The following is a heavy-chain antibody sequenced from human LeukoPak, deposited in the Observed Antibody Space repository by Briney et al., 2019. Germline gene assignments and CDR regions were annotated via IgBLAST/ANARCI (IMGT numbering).Heavy chain of an antibody. Sequence: AGGSLRLSCAASGFTFSSYGMSWVRQAPGKGLEWVSAISGSGGSTYYADSVKGRFTISRDNSKNTLYLQMNSLRAEDTAVYYCAKGPYYYGSGSYWEYWGQGTLVTVSS. J-gene: IGHJ4*02. V-gene: IGHV3-23*01. D-gene: IGHD3-10*01. CDR1: GFTFSSYG. CDR3: AKGPYYYGSGSYWEY. CDR2: ISGSGGST.